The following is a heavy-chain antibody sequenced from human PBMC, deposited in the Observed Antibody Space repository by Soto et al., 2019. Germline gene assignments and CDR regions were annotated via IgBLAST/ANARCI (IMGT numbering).Heavy chain of an antibody. V-gene: IGHV3-23*01. CDR2: VDYSGSYT. J-gene: IGHJ4*02. D-gene: IGHD5-12*01. CDR1: GFSFSNFA. CDR3: AKRSGGYSDFDY. Sequence: GRSLILSCAASGFSFSNFAMNWVRQPPGKGLEWVSSVDYSGSYTFYAASVKVRFTISRDNSKNMVYLELNSLRAEDTAVYYCAKRSGGYSDFDYWGQGTLVTVYS.